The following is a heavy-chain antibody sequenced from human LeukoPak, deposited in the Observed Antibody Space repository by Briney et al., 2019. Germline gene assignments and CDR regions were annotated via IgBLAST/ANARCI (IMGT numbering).Heavy chain of an antibody. CDR3: ARDYLGGYVDY. CDR1: GFTFSSYS. V-gene: IGHV3-21*01. D-gene: IGHD3-16*01. Sequence: PGGSLRLSCAASGFTFSSYSMNWVHQAPGKGLEWVSSISTGSSYISYSDSVKGRFTISRDNAKNSLYLQMNSLRAEDTAVYYCARDYLGGYVDYWGQGTLVTVSS. J-gene: IGHJ4*02. CDR2: ISTGSSYI.